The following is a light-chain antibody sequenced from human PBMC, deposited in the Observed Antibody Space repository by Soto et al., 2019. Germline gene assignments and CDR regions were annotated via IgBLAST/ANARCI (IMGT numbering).Light chain of an antibody. Sequence: QSALTQPRSVSGSPGQSVTISCTGTSSDVGGYNYVSWYQQHPGKAPKLMMYDVSKRPSGVPDRFSGSKSGNTASLTISGLQAEDGADYYCCSYAGSDTYVFGTGTKLTVL. V-gene: IGLV2-11*01. CDR3: CSYAGSDTYV. CDR1: SSDVGGYNY. J-gene: IGLJ1*01. CDR2: DVS.